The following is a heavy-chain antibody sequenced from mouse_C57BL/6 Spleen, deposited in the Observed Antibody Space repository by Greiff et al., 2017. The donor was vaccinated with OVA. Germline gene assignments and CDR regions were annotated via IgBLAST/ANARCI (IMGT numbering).Heavy chain of an antibody. CDR3: ALDSSGFWFAY. V-gene: IGHV1-26*01. D-gene: IGHD3-2*02. CDR2: INPNNGGT. J-gene: IGHJ3*01. Sequence: EVRLQQSGPELVKPGASVKISCKASGYTFTDYYMNWVKQSHGKSLEWIGDINPNNGGTSYNQKFKGKATLTVDKSSSTAYMELRSLTSEDSAVYYCALDSSGFWFAYWGQGTLVTVSA. CDR1: GYTFTDYY.